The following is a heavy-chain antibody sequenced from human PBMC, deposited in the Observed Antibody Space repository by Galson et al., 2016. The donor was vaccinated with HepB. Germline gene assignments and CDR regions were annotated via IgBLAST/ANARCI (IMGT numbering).Heavy chain of an antibody. CDR3: ATEGLIGGTYSYFQH. Sequence: SLRLSCAASGFNFPTSGMHWVRQAPGKGLEWVAIIWSDENNRYYADSVTGRFTISRDNSKNTVFLEMNSLRAEDTAVYFCATEGLIGGTYSYFQHWGPGTLVTVSP. V-gene: IGHV3-33*01. CDR1: GFNFPTSG. D-gene: IGHD1-26*01. J-gene: IGHJ1*01. CDR2: IWSDENNR.